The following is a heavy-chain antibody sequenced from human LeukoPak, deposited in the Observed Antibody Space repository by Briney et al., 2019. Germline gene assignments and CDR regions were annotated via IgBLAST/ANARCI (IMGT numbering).Heavy chain of an antibody. CDR3: ARKTDSGGQGDY. Sequence: PGGSLRLSCAASGFTFSCYEMNWVRRAPGKGLEWVSYICSSGSSIYYADSVKGRFTISRDNSKNTLYLQMNSLRAEDTAVYYCARKTDSGGQGDYWGPGTLVTVSS. V-gene: IGHV3-48*03. CDR2: ICSSGSSI. CDR1: GFTFSCYE. J-gene: IGHJ4*02. D-gene: IGHD3-22*01.